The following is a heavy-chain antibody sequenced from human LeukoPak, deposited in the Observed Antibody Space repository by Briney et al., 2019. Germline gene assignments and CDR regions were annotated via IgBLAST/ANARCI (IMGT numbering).Heavy chain of an antibody. CDR2: ISYDGSNK. Sequence: PGGSLRLSCAASGFTFSSYAMHWVRQAPGKGLEWVAVISYDGSNKYYADSVKGRFTISRDNSKNTLYLQMNSLRAEDTAVYYCARDLGDYYYYGMDVWGQGATVTVSS. J-gene: IGHJ6*02. CDR3: ARDLGDYYYYGMDV. CDR1: GFTFSSYA. D-gene: IGHD3-16*01. V-gene: IGHV3-30-3*01.